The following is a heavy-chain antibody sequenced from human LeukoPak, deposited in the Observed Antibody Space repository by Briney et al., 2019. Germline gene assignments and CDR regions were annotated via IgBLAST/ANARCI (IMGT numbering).Heavy chain of an antibody. CDR1: GGSISSYY. CDR2: IYYSGST. V-gene: IGHV4-59*08. J-gene: IGHJ5*02. Sequence: PSETLSLTCTVSGGSISSYYWSWIRQPPGKGLEWIGYIYYSGSTNYNPSLKSRVTISVDTSKNQFSLKLSSVTAADTAVYYCARLSWNRGFDPWGQGTLVTVSS. CDR3: ARLSWNRGFDP. D-gene: IGHD1-1*01.